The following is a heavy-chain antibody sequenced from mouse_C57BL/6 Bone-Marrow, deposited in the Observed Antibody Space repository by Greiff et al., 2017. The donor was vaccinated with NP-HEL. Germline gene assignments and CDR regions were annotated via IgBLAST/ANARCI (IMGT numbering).Heavy chain of an antibody. CDR3: TRVFPYYFDY. V-gene: IGHV5-9-1*02. Sequence: DVMLVESGEGLVKPGGSLKLSCAASGFTFSSYAMSWVRQTPEKRLEWVAYISSGGDYIYYADTVKGRFTISRDNARNTLYLQMSSLKSEDTAMYYCTRVFPYYFDYWGQGTTLTVSS. CDR1: GFTFSSYA. CDR2: ISSGGDYI. J-gene: IGHJ2*01.